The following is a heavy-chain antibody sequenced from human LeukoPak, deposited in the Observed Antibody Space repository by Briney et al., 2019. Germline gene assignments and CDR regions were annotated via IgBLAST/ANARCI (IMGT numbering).Heavy chain of an antibody. CDR1: GGSVSDSRYY. J-gene: IGHJ4*02. CDR3: ARQSSYSSGWYFDY. Sequence: SETLSLTCTVSGGSVSDSRYYWGSIRQPPGKGLEWIGNMYYSRSANYNPSLKRRVTISIDTSKNQFSLKLSSVTAADTAVYYCARQSSYSSGWYFDYWGQGTLVTVSS. CDR2: MYYSRSA. V-gene: IGHV4-39*01. D-gene: IGHD6-19*01.